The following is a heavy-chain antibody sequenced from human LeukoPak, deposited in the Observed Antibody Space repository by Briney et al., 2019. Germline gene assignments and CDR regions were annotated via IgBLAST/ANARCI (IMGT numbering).Heavy chain of an antibody. J-gene: IGHJ4*02. D-gene: IGHD1-26*01. V-gene: IGHV3-9*01. CDR3: AKGWELDY. CDR2: ISWNSGSI. Sequence: QPGGSLRLSCAASGFTFDDYAMHWVRQAPGKGLEWVSGISWNSGSIGYADSVKGRFTISRDNAKNSLYLQMNSLRAEDTALYYCAKGWELDYWGQGTLVTVSS. CDR1: GFTFDDYA.